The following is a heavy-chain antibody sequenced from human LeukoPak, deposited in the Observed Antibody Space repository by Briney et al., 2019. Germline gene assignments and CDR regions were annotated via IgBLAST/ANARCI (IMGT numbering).Heavy chain of an antibody. CDR3: ARVDWYLEGNWFDP. CDR1: GGSISSHY. Sequence: SETLSLTCTVSGGSISSHYWSWIRQPPGKGLEWIGYIYYSGSTNYNPSLKSRVTISVDTSKNQFSLKLSSVTAADTAVYYCARVDWYLEGNWFDPWGQGTLVTVSS. D-gene: IGHD3-9*01. V-gene: IGHV4-59*11. CDR2: IYYSGST. J-gene: IGHJ5*02.